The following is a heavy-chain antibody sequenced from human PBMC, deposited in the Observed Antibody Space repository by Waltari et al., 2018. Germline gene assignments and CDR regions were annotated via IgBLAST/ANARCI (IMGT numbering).Heavy chain of an antibody. CDR2: INHGGST. CDR3: ARRPDGFDI. CDR1: GGSFSGYY. Sequence: QVQLQQWGAGLLKPSETLSLTCAVYGGSFSGYYWSGVRQSPGKGLEWIGQINHGGSTKYNPSLKSRVSISVDTSKNQFSLKVTSVTAADTAVYYCARRPDGFDIWGQGTKVTVSS. V-gene: IGHV4-34*01. J-gene: IGHJ3*02.